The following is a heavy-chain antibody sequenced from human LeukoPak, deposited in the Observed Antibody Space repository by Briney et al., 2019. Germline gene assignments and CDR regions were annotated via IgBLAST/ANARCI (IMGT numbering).Heavy chain of an antibody. CDR2: IYHSGST. J-gene: IGHJ4*02. Sequence: PSXTQSLTCTVSGYSISSGYYWGWIRQPPGKGLEWIGSIYHSGSTYYNPSLKSRVTISVDTSKNQFSLKLSSVTAADTAVYYCASLPAATYFDYWGQGTLVTVSS. V-gene: IGHV4-38-2*02. CDR3: ASLPAATYFDY. D-gene: IGHD2-2*01. CDR1: GYSISSGYY.